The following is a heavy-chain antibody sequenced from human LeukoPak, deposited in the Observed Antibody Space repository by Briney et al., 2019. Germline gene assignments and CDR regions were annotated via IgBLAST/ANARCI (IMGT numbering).Heavy chain of an antibody. J-gene: IGHJ5*02. Sequence: SETLSLTCTVSGGSISNYYWSWIRQPPGRGLEWIGYIYYSGSTNYNPSLKSRVTISVDTSKNQFSLKLSSVTAADTAVYYCARGQGSSWYGWFDPWGQGTLVTVSS. CDR1: GGSISNYY. CDR3: ARGQGSSWYGWFDP. D-gene: IGHD6-13*01. CDR2: IYYSGST. V-gene: IGHV4-59*01.